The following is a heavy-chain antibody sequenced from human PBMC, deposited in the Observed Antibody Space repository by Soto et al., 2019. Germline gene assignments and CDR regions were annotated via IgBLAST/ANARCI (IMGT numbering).Heavy chain of an antibody. Sequence: GGSLRLSCAASGFTFSSYSMNWFRQAPGKGLEWVSSISSSSSYIYYADSVKGRFTISRDNAKNSLYLQMNSLRAEDTAVYYCARVYSSSWYPHYYYGMDVWGQGTTVTVS. CDR3: ARVYSSSWYPHYYYGMDV. CDR1: GFTFSSYS. CDR2: ISSSSSYI. V-gene: IGHV3-21*01. D-gene: IGHD6-13*01. J-gene: IGHJ6*02.